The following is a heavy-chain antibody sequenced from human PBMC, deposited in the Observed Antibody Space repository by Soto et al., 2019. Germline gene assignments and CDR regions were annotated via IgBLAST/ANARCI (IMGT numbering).Heavy chain of an antibody. CDR1: GGSFSCYY. CDR2: INHSGST. Sequence: SETLSLTCAVYGGSFSCYYWSWIRQPPGKGLEWIGDINHSGSTNYNPSLKSRVTISVDTSKNQFSLKLSSVTAADTAVYYCAREPRYYDILTGYYNGPFDYWGQGTLVTVSS. V-gene: IGHV4-34*01. J-gene: IGHJ4*02. CDR3: AREPRYYDILTGYYNGPFDY. D-gene: IGHD3-9*01.